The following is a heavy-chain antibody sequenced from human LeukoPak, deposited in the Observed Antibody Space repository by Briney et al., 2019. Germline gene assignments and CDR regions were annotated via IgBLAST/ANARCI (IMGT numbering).Heavy chain of an antibody. Sequence: SETLSLTCTVSGASIRTYPWNWIRQSPEKGLEWIGYITQSGATNYRSSLKSRVTISADTSKNQLSLKLTSVTAADTAVYYCARDDKGIAAAGQYWGQGILVTVSS. CDR1: GASIRTYP. V-gene: IGHV4-59*12. CDR3: ARDDKGIAAAGQY. CDR2: ITQSGAT. J-gene: IGHJ4*02. D-gene: IGHD6-13*01.